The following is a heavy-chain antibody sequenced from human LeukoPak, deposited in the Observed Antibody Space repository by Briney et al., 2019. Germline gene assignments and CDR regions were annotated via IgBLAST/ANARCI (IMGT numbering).Heavy chain of an antibody. J-gene: IGHJ4*02. CDR3: ARARSDILTGHPFDY. V-gene: IGHV1-2*02. Sequence: ASVKVSCKASGYTFTGYYMHWVRQAPGQGLEWMGWINPNSGGTNYAQKFQGRVTMTRDTSISTAYMELSRLRSDDTAVYYCARARSDILTGHPFDYWGQGTLVTVSS. CDR1: GYTFTGYY. CDR2: INPNSGGT. D-gene: IGHD3-9*01.